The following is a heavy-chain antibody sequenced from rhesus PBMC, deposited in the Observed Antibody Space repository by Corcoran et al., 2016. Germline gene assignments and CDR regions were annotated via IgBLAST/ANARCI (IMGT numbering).Heavy chain of an antibody. V-gene: IGHV4S9*01. J-gene: IGHJ4*01. D-gene: IGHD3-16*01. CDR3: ARGGGGSYYYVFFDY. Sequence: QVQLQESGPGLVKPSATLSLTCAVSGGSISDFYSWNWLRLPPGQGLEWIGNIYGNSASTYYNPSLKSRVTISKDTSKNQFFLKLSSVTAADTAVYYCARGGGGSYYYVFFDYWGQGVLVTVSS. CDR1: GGSISDFYS. CDR2: IYGNSAST.